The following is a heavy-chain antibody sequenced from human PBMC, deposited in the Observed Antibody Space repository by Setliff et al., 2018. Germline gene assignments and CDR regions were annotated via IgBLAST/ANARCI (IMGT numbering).Heavy chain of an antibody. CDR3: AREQWLDPPGYYYMDV. CDR2: IYAGDSDT. CDR1: GFSFTDFW. Sequence: GESLKISCKGSGFSFTDFWIGWVRQMPGKGLEWMGLIYAGDSDTRYNPSFQGRVTMSIDTSKNQFSLKLNSVTAADMAVYYCAREQWLDPPGYYYMDVWAKGTTVTVSS. J-gene: IGHJ6*03. V-gene: IGHV5-51*01. D-gene: IGHD6-19*01.